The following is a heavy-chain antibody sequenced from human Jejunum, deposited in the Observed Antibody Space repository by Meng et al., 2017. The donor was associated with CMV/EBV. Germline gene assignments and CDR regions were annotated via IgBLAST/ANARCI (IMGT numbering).Heavy chain of an antibody. D-gene: IGHD1-26*01. J-gene: IGHJ4*02. CDR2: IYNSGTT. V-gene: IGHV4-39*07. CDR1: GSISSSGYY. Sequence: GSISSSGYYWAWIRQPPGKGLEWIGSIYNSGTTYHYYNPSLKSRVTISVDTSKNQFSLKLSSVTAADTALYYCARDLGGGGSYFDYWGQGTLVTVSS. CDR3: ARDLGGGGSYFDY.